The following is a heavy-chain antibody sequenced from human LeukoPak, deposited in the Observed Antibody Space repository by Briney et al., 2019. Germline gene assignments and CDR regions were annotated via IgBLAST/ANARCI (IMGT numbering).Heavy chain of an antibody. V-gene: IGHV3-11*06. CDR2: ISIITSYT. Sequence: GGSLRLSCAASGFSFSDYYMSWIRQAPGKGLDWVSYISIITSYTNYADSVRGRFTISRDNAKNSLYLQMNSLRAEDTAVYYCARAVVDVVPGRNAFVIWGRGPMVSVFS. J-gene: IGHJ3*02. CDR3: ARAVVDVVPGRNAFVI. D-gene: IGHD2-15*01. CDR1: GFSFSDYY.